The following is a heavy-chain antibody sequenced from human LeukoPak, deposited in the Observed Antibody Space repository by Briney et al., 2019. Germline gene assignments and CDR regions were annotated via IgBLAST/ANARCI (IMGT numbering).Heavy chain of an antibody. CDR3: AKVSRYCSSTSCYTYYYYYGMDV. V-gene: IGHV3-30*18. Sequence: PGGSLRLSCAASGFTFSSYGMHWVRQAPGKGLEWVAVISYDGSNKYYADSVEGRFTISRDNSKNTLYLQMNSLRAEDTAVYYCAKVSRYCSSTSCYTYYYYYGMDVWGQGTTVTVSS. CDR1: GFTFSSYG. CDR2: ISYDGSNK. J-gene: IGHJ6*02. D-gene: IGHD2-2*02.